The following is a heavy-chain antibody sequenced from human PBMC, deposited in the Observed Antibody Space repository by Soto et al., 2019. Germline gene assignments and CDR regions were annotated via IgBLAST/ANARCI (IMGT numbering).Heavy chain of an antibody. D-gene: IGHD3-3*01. CDR1: GFTFSSYA. J-gene: IGHJ6*02. V-gene: IGHV3-23*01. CDR3: AKGEFYDFWSGYYTGDYYYGMDV. Sequence: EVQLLESGGGLVQPGGSLRLSCAASGFTFSSYAMSWVRQAPGKGLEWVSAISGSGGSTYYADSVKGRFTISRDKSKNTLYLQMSSLRAEDTAVYYCAKGEFYDFWSGYYTGDYYYGMDVWGQGTTVTVSS. CDR2: ISGSGGST.